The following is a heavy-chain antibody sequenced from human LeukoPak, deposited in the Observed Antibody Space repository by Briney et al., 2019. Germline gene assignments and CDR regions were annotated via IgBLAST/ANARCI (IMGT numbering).Heavy chain of an antibody. Sequence: GGSLRLSCAASAFTFRSYAMNWVRQAPGKGLEWVSGISGSGGSTNYADSVKGRFTISRDNSENTVYLQMNSLRAEDTAVYYCAKDQSYSGSYYDYWGQGTLVIVSS. D-gene: IGHD1-26*01. CDR1: AFTFRSYA. CDR3: AKDQSYSGSYYDY. V-gene: IGHV3-23*01. J-gene: IGHJ4*02. CDR2: ISGSGGST.